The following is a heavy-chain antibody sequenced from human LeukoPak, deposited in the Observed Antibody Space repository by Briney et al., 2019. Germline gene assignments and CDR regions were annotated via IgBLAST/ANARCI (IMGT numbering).Heavy chain of an antibody. CDR2: IYTSGST. CDR1: GGSISSGSYY. CDR3: ARERRKISGSYGAFDI. J-gene: IGHJ3*02. V-gene: IGHV4-61*02. Sequence: SETLSLTCTVSGGSISSGSYYWSWIRQPAGKGLEWIGRIYTSGSTNYNPSLKSRVTISVDTSKNQFSLKLSSVTAADTAVYYCARERRKISGSYGAFDIWGQGTMVTVSS. D-gene: IGHD1-26*01.